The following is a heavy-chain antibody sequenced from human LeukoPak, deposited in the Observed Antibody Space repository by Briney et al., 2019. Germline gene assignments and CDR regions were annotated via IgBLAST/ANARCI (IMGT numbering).Heavy chain of an antibody. CDR2: TYPRDSDT. CDR3: ARTATMAYAFDI. V-gene: IGHV5-51*01. D-gene: IGHD5-12*01. J-gene: IGHJ3*02. Sequence: GESLKISCKGSGYSFTSYWIGWVRQMPGKGLEWMGITYPRDSDTTYSLSFQGQVTLSADKSITTAYLQWSSLKASDTAMYYCARTATMAYAFDIWGQGTMVTVSS. CDR1: GYSFTSYW.